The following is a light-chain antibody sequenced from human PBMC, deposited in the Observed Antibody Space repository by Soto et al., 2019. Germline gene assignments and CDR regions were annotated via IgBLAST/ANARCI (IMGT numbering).Light chain of an antibody. CDR1: SSDIGGYNY. J-gene: IGLJ2*01. CDR2: GVS. Sequence: QSALTQPASVSGSPGQSITISCTGTSSDIGGYNYVSWYQQHPGKAPKLMIYGVSNRPSGVSNRFSGSKSGSTASLTISGLQAEDEADYYCSSYTSSSTLVVFGGGTKVTVL. CDR3: SSYTSSSTLVV. V-gene: IGLV2-14*01.